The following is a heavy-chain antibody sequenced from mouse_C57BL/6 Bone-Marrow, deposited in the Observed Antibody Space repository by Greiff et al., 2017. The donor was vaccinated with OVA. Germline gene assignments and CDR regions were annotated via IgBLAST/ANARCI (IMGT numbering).Heavy chain of an antibody. D-gene: IGHD2-4*01. CDR1: GYSFTGYY. CDR3: ARRYDYDDWFAY. V-gene: IGHV1-42*01. J-gene: IGHJ3*01. CDR2: INPSTGGT. Sequence: EVQLQQSGPELVKPGASVKISCKASGYSFTGYYMNWVKQSPEKSLEWIGEINPSTGGTTYNQKFKAKATLTVDKSSSTAYMQLKSLTSEDSAVYYCARRYDYDDWFAYWGQGTLVTVSA.